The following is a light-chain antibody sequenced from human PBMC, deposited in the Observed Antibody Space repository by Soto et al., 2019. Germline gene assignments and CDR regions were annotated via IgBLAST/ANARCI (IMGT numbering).Light chain of an antibody. Sequence: IQFTHSPSSLSAXVGDRVPSTCLAWQGINTFLGWYQQKPGEAPKLMXYAESTLHSWVQSRFSGSGSRADFTITISSLQPEDFATYYCQQLESYPSSFGGGTKV. V-gene: IGKV1-9*01. J-gene: IGKJ4*01. CDR3: QQLESYPSS. CDR2: AES. CDR1: QGINTF.